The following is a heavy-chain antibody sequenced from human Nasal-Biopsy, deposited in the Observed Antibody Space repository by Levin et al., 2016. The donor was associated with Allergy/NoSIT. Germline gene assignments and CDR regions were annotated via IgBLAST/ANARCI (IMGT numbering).Heavy chain of an antibody. CDR1: GLNFSDYY. Sequence: GGSLRLFCAASGLNFSDYYMSWIRQAPGRGLEWISHISGGSTYTNYAESVKGRFTISKDNATNSLYLQMNSLRDEDTAVYYCARGDTSGWDFDYWGQGTLVTVSS. D-gene: IGHD6-19*01. V-gene: IGHV3-11*06. J-gene: IGHJ4*02. CDR3: ARGDTSGWDFDY. CDR2: ISGGSTYT.